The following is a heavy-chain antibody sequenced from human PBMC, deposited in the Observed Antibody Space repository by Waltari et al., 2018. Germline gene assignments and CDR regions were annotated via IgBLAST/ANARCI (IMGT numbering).Heavy chain of an antibody. D-gene: IGHD3-16*01. CDR3: ARGSAYYVRVWDY. CDR1: VFTFGGYW. J-gene: IGHJ4*02. V-gene: IGHV3-7*03. CDR2: IKADGSEQ. Sequence: EVQLVESGGTLVQPGGPLKLSCAAPVFTFGGYWRTWVRQAPGKGLEGVANIKADGSEQYYVDSVRGRFTISRDNAENSLYLQMNSLIADDTAVYYCARGSAYYVRVWDYWGQGTLVTVSS.